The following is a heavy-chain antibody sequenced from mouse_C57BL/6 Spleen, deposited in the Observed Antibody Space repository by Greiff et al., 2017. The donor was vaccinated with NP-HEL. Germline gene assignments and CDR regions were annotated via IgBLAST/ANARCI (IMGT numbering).Heavy chain of an antibody. CDR2: IDPSDSYT. CDR1: GYTFTSYW. V-gene: IGHV1-69*01. Sequence: QVQLQQPGAELVMPGASVKLSCKASGYTFTSYWMHWVKQRPGQGLEWIGEIDPSDSYTNYNQKFKGKSTLTVDKSSSTAYMQLSSLTSEDSAVYYCARRPVTTVVAPFDDWGQGTTLTVSS. D-gene: IGHD1-1*01. CDR3: ARRPVTTVVAPFDD. J-gene: IGHJ2*01.